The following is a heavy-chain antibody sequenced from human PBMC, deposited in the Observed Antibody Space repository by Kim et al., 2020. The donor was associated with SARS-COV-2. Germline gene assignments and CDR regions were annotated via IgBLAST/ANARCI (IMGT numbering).Heavy chain of an antibody. CDR3: ARYSGYEFDY. V-gene: IGHV4-59*01. D-gene: IGHD5-12*01. Sequence: TNTNPSPQSRVTRSVDTSKNQFSLKLSSVTAADTAVYYCARYSGYEFDYWGQGTLVTVSS. J-gene: IGHJ4*02. CDR2: T.